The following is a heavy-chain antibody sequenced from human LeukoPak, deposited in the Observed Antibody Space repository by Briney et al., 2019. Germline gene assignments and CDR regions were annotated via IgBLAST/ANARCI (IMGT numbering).Heavy chain of an antibody. V-gene: IGHV1-2*02. Sequence: ASVKVSCKASGYTFTGYYMHRVRQAPGQGLEWMGWINPNSGGTNYAQKFQGRVTMTRDTSISTAYMELSRLRSDDTAVYYCARSICSSTSCYNHYYYYMDVWGKGTTVTVSS. CDR3: ARSICSSTSCYNHYYYYMDV. CDR1: GYTFTGYY. CDR2: INPNSGGT. D-gene: IGHD2-2*02. J-gene: IGHJ6*03.